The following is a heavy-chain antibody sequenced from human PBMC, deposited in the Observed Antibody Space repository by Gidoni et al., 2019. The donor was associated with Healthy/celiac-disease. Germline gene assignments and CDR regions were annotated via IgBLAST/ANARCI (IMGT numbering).Heavy chain of an antibody. V-gene: IGHV3-7*01. Sequence: EVQLVESGGGLVQPGGSLRLACAASGLTFTIHYMTWVRRAPGRGLEWVAKIKPDGSETYYADAVKGRFTMARDNAKNSLYLEMNSLRGDDTAVYYCAKEEYWRLDHWGQGTLVTGSS. CDR1: GLTFTIHY. J-gene: IGHJ4*02. D-gene: IGHD2-8*02. CDR2: IKPDGSET. CDR3: AKEEYWRLDH.